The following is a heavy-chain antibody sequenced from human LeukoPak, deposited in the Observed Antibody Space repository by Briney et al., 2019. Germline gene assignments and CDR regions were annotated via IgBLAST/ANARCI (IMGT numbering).Heavy chain of an antibody. D-gene: IGHD6-19*01. Sequence: ASVKVSCKASGYTFTSYDINWVRQATGQGLEWMGWMNPNSGNTGYAQKFQGRVTMTRNTSISTAYMELSSLRSDDTAVYYCARYTSGRLNPGFYHSYMDVWGKGTTVTVSS. J-gene: IGHJ6*03. CDR1: GYTFTSYD. CDR2: MNPNSGNT. CDR3: ARYTSGRLNPGFYHSYMDV. V-gene: IGHV1-8*01.